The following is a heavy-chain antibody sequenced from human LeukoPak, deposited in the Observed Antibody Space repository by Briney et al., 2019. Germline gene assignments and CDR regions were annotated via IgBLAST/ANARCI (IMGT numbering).Heavy chain of an antibody. CDR1: GFTFSTYT. CDR3: AKATYYYDSSGYYYYGPSYFDY. Sequence: GGSLRLSCAASGFTFSTYTMYWVRHPPGKRLEWVSIIGSSGGGIHYADSVKGRFTISRDNSKNALYLQMNSLRAEDTAVYYCAKATYYYDSSGYYYYGPSYFDYWGQGTLVTVSS. V-gene: IGHV3-23*01. J-gene: IGHJ4*02. D-gene: IGHD3-22*01. CDR2: IGSSGGGI.